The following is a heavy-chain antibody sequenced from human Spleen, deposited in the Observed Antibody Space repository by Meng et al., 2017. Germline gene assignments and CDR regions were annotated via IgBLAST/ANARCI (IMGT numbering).Heavy chain of an antibody. D-gene: IGHD3-10*01. CDR3: ARGLVRITMVRGVITPYNWFDP. CDR2: INHSGST. CDR1: GGSFSGYY. Sequence: LRLSCAVYGGSFSGYYWSWIRQPPGKGLEWIGEINHSGSTNYNPSLKSRVTISVDTSKNQFSLKLSSVTAADTAVYYCARGLVRITMVRGVITPYNWFDPWGQGTLVTVSS. V-gene: IGHV4-34*01. J-gene: IGHJ5*02.